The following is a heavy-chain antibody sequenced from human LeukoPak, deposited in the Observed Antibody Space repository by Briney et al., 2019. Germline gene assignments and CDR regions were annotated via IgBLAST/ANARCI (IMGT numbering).Heavy chain of an antibody. V-gene: IGHV4-59*01. D-gene: IGHD3-22*01. CDR3: ARSDSSDYYWYFDL. J-gene: IGHJ2*01. Sequence: PSETLSLTCTVSGGSISSYYWSWIRQPPGKGLEWIGYIYYSGSTNYNPSLKSRVNISVDTSKIQFSLKLSSVTAADTAVYYCARSDSSDYYWYFDLWGRGTLVTVSS. CDR2: IYYSGST. CDR1: GGSISSYY.